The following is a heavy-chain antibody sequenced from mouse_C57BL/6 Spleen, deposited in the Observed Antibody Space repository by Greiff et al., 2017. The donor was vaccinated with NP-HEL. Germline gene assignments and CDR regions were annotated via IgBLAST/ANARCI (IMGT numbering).Heavy chain of an antibody. CDR2: INPGSGGT. Sequence: VQLQESGAELVRPGTSVKVSCKASGYAFTNYLIEWVKQRPGQGLEWIGVINPGSGGTNYNEKFKGKATLTADKSSSTAYMQLSSLTSEDSAVYFCARLRSDYAMDYWGQGTSVTVSS. CDR3: ARLRSDYAMDY. V-gene: IGHV1-54*01. D-gene: IGHD3-2*02. CDR1: GYAFTNYL. J-gene: IGHJ4*01.